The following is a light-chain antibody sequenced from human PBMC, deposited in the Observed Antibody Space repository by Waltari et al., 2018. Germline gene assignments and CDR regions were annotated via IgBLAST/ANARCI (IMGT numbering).Light chain of an antibody. V-gene: IGKV1-5*03. CDR3: QQFNSNAWT. CDR1: QSVSRW. J-gene: IGKJ1*01. CDR2: QAS. Sequence: DTHTTLSPSPLSASVGDRVPLTCRASQSVSRWLAGYQQKPGKAPKLLIYQASTLESGVPSRFSGSSSGTQFTLTISSLQADDFATYYCQQFNSNAWTFGQGTKVEIQ.